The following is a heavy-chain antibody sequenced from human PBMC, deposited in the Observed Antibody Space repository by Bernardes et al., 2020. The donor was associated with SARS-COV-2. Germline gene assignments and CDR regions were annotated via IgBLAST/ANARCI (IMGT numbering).Heavy chain of an antibody. Sequence: QPPSKGLEWFGYIYYSGTTTYNPSIKSRVTISVDTSKNQFSLKLSYVTAADTAVYYCARDRWNITMFGVVTRYGMDVWGQGTTGTVSS. D-gene: IGHD3-3*01. V-gene: IGHV4-59*01. J-gene: IGHJ6*02. CDR3: ARDRWNITMFGVVTRYGMDV. CDR2: IYYSGTT.